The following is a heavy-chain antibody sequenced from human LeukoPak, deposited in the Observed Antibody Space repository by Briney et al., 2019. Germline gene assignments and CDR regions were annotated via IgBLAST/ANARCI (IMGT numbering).Heavy chain of an antibody. Sequence: GGSLRLSCAASGFTFDDYAMHWVRHAPGKGLEWVSLISGDGGSTYYADSVRGRFTISRDNSKNSLYLQMNSLRTEDTALHYCATVQWNWSGKDAFDIWGQGTLVTVSS. V-gene: IGHV3-43*02. CDR1: GFTFDDYA. CDR2: ISGDGGST. CDR3: ATVQWNWSGKDAFDI. J-gene: IGHJ3*02. D-gene: IGHD3-3*01.